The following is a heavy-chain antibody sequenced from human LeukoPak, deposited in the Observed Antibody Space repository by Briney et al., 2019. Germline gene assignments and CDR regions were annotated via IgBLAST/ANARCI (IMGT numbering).Heavy chain of an antibody. J-gene: IGHJ5*02. CDR1: GGSFSGYY. CDR3: ARRLRGYCSSTSCLNTFDP. D-gene: IGHD2-2*01. Sequence: PSETLSLTCAVYGGSFSGYYWSWIRQPPGKGLEWIGEINHSGSTNYNPSLKSRVTISVDTSKNQFSLKLSSVTAADTAVYYCARRLRGYCSSTSCLNTFDPWGQGTLVTVSS. V-gene: IGHV4-34*01. CDR2: INHSGST.